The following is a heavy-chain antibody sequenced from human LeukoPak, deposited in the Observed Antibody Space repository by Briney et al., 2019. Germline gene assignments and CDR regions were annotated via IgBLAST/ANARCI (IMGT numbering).Heavy chain of an antibody. CDR1: GGSISSSSYY. D-gene: IGHD2/OR15-2a*01. Sequence: SETLSLTCTVSGGSISSSSYYWGWIRQPPGKGLEWIGSIYYSGSTYYNPSLKSRVTISVDTSKNQFSLRLTSVTAADTAVYYCARRLSTTVWMGGMDVWGKGTTVTVSS. J-gene: IGHJ6*04. CDR2: IYYSGST. CDR3: ARRLSTTVWMGGMDV. V-gene: IGHV4-39*07.